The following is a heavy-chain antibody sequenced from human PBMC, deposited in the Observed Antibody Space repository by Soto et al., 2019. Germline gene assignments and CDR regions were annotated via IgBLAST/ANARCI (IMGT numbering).Heavy chain of an antibody. CDR3: ARLNYYYDSSGYYETEFDY. V-gene: IGHV4-59*01. Sequence: SETLSLTCPVSGGSISSYYWSWIRQPPGKGLEWIGYIYYSGSTNYNPSLKSRVTISVDTSKNQFSLRLSSVTAADTAVYYCARLNYYYDSSGYYETEFDYWGQGTLVTVSS. D-gene: IGHD3-22*01. CDR1: GGSISSYY. J-gene: IGHJ4*02. CDR2: IYYSGST.